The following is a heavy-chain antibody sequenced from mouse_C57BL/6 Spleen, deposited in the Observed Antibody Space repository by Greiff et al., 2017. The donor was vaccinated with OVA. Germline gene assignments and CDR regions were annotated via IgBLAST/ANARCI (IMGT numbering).Heavy chain of an antibody. Sequence: VQLQQPGAELVRPGSSVKLSCKASGYTFTSYWMDWVKQRPGQGLEWIGNIYPSDSETHYNQKFKDKATLTVDKTSSTAYMLLSSLTSEDSAVYYCARSAPYYYGSSYWYFDVWGTGTTVTVSS. CDR3: ARSAPYYYGSSYWYFDV. V-gene: IGHV1-61*01. D-gene: IGHD1-1*01. CDR1: GYTFTSYW. CDR2: IYPSDSET. J-gene: IGHJ1*03.